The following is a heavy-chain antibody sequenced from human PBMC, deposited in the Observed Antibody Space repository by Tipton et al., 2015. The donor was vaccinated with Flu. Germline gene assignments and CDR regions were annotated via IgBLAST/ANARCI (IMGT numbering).Heavy chain of an antibody. CDR1: GFTFSSYS. CDR3: TRRIAAAVAWLDP. Sequence: SLRLSCVASGFTFSSYSMNWVRQAPGKGLEWVASISLTGKVIHYADIAKGRFTISRDSANNSLFLQMDRLSVDDTGVYYCTRRIAAAVAWLDPWGPGTLVSVSS. CDR2: ISLTGKVI. V-gene: IGHV3-21*01. J-gene: IGHJ5*02. D-gene: IGHD6-25*01.